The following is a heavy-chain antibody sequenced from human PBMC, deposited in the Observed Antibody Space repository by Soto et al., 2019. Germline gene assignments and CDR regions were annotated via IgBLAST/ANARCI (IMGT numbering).Heavy chain of an antibody. CDR3: ARHYYDSSGYRNWFGP. Sequence: SETLSLTCTVSGGSISSSSYYWGWIRQPPGKGLEWIGSIYYSGSTYYNPSLKSRVTISVDTSKNQFSLKLSSVTAADTAVYYCARHYYDSSGYRNWFGPWGQGTLVTVSS. D-gene: IGHD3-22*01. J-gene: IGHJ5*02. V-gene: IGHV4-39*01. CDR2: IYYSGST. CDR1: GGSISSSSYY.